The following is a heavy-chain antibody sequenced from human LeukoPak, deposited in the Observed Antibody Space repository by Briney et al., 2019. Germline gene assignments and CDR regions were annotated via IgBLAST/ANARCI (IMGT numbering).Heavy chain of an antibody. CDR3: ARADYGDPSYYFDY. V-gene: IGHV4-59*01. J-gene: IGHJ4*02. D-gene: IGHD4-17*01. CDR2: ICYSGST. Sequence: SETLSLTCTVSGGSISSYYWSWIRQPPGKGLEWIGYICYSGSTNYNPSLKSRATISVDTSKNQFSLKLSSVTAADTAVYYCARADYGDPSYYFDYWGQGTLVTVSS. CDR1: GGSISSYY.